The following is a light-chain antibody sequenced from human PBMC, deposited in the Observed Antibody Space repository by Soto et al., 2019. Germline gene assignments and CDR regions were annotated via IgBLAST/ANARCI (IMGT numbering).Light chain of an antibody. CDR3: QQRSDWPWT. V-gene: IGKV3-11*01. J-gene: IGKJ1*01. CDR2: EAS. Sequence: EIVLTQSPATLSLSPGERATLSCRASQSVSSYLAWYQQKPGQAPRLLMYEASNRATGITARFSGGGSGTDFTLTISSLEPEEFAVYYCQQRSDWPWTFGQGTKVDIK. CDR1: QSVSSY.